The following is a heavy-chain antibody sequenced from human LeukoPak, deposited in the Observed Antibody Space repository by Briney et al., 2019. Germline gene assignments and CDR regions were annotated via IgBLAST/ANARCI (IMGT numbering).Heavy chain of an antibody. J-gene: IGHJ4*01. CDR1: GFSFFSDYT. CDR3: ARTPLYCRRTNCYLGYHLDY. D-gene: IGHD2-2*01. CDR2: ISNNSLFK. Sequence: PGGSLRLSCAPSGFSFFSDYTMKCLRPAPGKGLGGVSYISNNSLFKYYARQVKGQFNISRDNDKNSLYLQMNSLTAADTALYYCARTPLYCRRTNCYLGYHLDYRGHGVMVTVSS. V-gene: IGHV3-21*06.